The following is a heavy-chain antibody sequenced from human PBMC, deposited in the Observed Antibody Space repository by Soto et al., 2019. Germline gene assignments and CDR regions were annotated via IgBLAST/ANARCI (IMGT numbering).Heavy chain of an antibody. CDR1: GASTVSHYH. V-gene: IGHV4-31*02. CDR2: IFNSGTT. CDR3: ALALGPTTGLDY. D-gene: IGHD1-26*01. J-gene: IGHJ4*02. Sequence: QVQLQESGPGLVKPSQTLSLTCSVSGASTVSHYHWTWIRQPPGKGLEWMGYIFNSGTTFYNPSLTRRLSISMGTSGNHFSLELWSVTAADTAVYYCALALGPTTGLDYWGQGTLVTVSS.